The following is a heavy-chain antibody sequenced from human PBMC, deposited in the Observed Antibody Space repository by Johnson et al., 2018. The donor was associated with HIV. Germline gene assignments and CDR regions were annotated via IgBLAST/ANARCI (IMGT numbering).Heavy chain of an antibody. Sequence: VQLVESGGGLVQPGGSLRLSCAASGFTFSSYAMHWVRQAPGKGLEYVSAISSNDGSNKYYADSVKGRFTISRDNSKNTLYLQMNSLRAEDTAVYYCAKDRRASDPRGAFDIWGQGTMVTVSS. CDR3: AKDRRASDPRGAFDI. CDR2: ISSNDGSNK. CDR1: GFTFSSYA. V-gene: IGHV3-64*04. J-gene: IGHJ3*02.